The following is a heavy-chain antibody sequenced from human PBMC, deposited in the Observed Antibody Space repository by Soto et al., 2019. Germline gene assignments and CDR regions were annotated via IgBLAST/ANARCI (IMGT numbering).Heavy chain of an antibody. D-gene: IGHD3-22*01. Sequence: PSETLSLTCTVSGGSVRSDYYYWSWIRQPPGKGLEWIGYIYYSGSTNYNPSLQSRVTISLDTPKNQFSLKLNSLTAAATAVYYCARESYDDSGYYSRLFDPWGRGAQVTVSS. CDR2: IYYSGST. J-gene: IGHJ5*02. CDR3: ARESYDDSGYYSRLFDP. V-gene: IGHV4-61*01. CDR1: GGSVRSDYYY.